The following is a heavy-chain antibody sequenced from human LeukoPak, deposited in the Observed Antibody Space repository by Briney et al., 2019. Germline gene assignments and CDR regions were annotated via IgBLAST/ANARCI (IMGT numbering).Heavy chain of an antibody. CDR2: INHSGST. CDR1: GGSFSGYY. V-gene: IGHV4-34*01. D-gene: IGHD3-22*01. Sequence: SETLSLTCAVYGGSFSGYYWSWIRQPPGKGLEWIGEINHSGSTNYNPSLKSRVTISVDTSKNQFSLKLSSVTAADTAVYYCASLRDSSGYYIVDYWGQGTLVTVFS. CDR3: ASLRDSSGYYIVDY. J-gene: IGHJ4*02.